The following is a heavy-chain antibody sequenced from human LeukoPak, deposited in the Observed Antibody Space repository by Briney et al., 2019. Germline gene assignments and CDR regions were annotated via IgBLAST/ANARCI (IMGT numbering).Heavy chain of an antibody. D-gene: IGHD3-22*01. V-gene: IGHV3-33*01. CDR2: IWYDGSNK. CDR3: ARDGDYYDSSGYYSDY. Sequence: GGSLRLSCAASGFTFSSYGMLWVRQAPGKGLEWVAVIWYDGSNKYYADSVKGRFTISRDNSKNTLYLQMNSLRAEDTAVYYCARDGDYYDSSGYYSDYWGQGTLVTVSS. CDR1: GFTFSSYG. J-gene: IGHJ4*02.